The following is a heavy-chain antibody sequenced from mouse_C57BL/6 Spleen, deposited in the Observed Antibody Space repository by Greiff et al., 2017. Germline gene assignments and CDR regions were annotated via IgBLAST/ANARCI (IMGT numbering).Heavy chain of an antibody. D-gene: IGHD1-1*01. V-gene: IGHV1-15*01. CDR3: TRDTTVVATDYLDY. CDR2: IDPETGGT. J-gene: IGHJ2*01. CDR1: GYTFTDYE. Sequence: VQLQQSGAELVRPGASVTLSCKASGYTFTDYEMHWVKQTPVHGLEWIGAIDPETGGTAYNQKFKGKAILTADTSSSTAYMELRSLTSEDSAVYYCTRDTTVVATDYLDYWGQGTTLTVSS.